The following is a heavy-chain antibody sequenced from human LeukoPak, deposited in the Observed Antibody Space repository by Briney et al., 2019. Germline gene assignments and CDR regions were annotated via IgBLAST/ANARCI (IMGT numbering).Heavy chain of an antibody. Sequence: GGSLRLSCAASGFTFSSYAMSWVRQAPGKGLEWVSAIGGSGGSTYYADSVKGRFTISRDNSKNTLYLQMNSLRAEDTAVYYCAKVIYSHTLLFDYWGQGTLVTVSS. CDR1: GFTFSSYA. CDR2: IGGSGGST. J-gene: IGHJ4*02. D-gene: IGHD5-12*01. V-gene: IGHV3-23*01. CDR3: AKVIYSHTLLFDY.